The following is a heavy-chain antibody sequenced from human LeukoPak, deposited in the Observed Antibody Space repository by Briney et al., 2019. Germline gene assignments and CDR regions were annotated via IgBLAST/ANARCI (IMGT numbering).Heavy chain of an antibody. CDR3: AASILAAAGTSFDY. Sequence: ASVKVSCKASGGTFNSYTINWVRQAPGQGLEWMGWINPNSGGTNSAQKFQGRVTMTRDTSISTSYMDLSRLGSDDTAVYYCAASILAAAGTSFDYWGQGTLVTVSS. J-gene: IGHJ4*02. CDR2: INPNSGGT. V-gene: IGHV1-2*02. D-gene: IGHD6-13*01. CDR1: GGTFNSYT.